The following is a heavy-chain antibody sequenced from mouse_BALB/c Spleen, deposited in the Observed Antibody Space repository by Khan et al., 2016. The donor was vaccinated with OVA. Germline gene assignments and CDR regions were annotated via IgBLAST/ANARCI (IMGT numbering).Heavy chain of an antibody. CDR1: GFSLTSFA. Sequence: QMQLEEPGPDLVAPSQSLSITCSVSGFSLTSFAIHWVRQPPGKGLEWLVVIWSDGRTTYNSSLKSRLSISKDNSKSQVFLKINSLQTDDTAMYYCARHQFPLSMDSWGQGTSVTVSS. J-gene: IGHJ4*01. CDR2: IWSDGRT. V-gene: IGHV2-6-2*01. CDR3: ARHQFPLSMDS.